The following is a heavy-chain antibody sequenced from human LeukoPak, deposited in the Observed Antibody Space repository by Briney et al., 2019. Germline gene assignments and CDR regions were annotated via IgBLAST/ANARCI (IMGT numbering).Heavy chain of an antibody. J-gene: IGHJ4*02. CDR2: IYYSGST. V-gene: IGHV4-59*08. CDR1: GGSINNYY. Sequence: PSETPSLTCTVSGGSINNYYWSWIRQPPGQGLECIGQIYYSGSTNYNPSLKSRVTISVDTSKNQFSLNLRSVTAADTAIYYCARRQYYDGSGYWYYFDYWGRGILVTVSS. D-gene: IGHD3-22*01. CDR3: ARRQYYDGSGYWYYFDY.